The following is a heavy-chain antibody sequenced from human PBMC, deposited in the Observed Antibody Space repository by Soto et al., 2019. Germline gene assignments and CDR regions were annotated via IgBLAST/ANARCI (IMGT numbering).Heavy chain of an antibody. CDR1: GFTVSGSY. Sequence: GGSLRLSCAASGFTVSGSYLSWVRQAPGKGLEWVSPFDSGGSTYYADSVKGRFTISRDNSKNTLHLQMNSLRAEDTAVYYCARGRGWCDYWGQGTLVTVSS. CDR2: FDSGGST. V-gene: IGHV3-53*01. J-gene: IGHJ4*02. D-gene: IGHD6-19*01. CDR3: ARGRGWCDY.